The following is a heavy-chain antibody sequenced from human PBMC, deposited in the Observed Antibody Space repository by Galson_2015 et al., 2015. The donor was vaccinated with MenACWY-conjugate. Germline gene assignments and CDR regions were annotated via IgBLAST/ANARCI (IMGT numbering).Heavy chain of an antibody. J-gene: IGHJ4*02. CDR3: ARVGQERRTLLPNFDG. CDR2: ISYDGNDK. CDR1: GFNFNMYS. D-gene: IGHD3-22*01. Sequence: SLRLSCAASGFNFNMYSLHWVRQAPGKGLEWVADISYDGNDKFYGDSVKGRFIILRDNSKNTVYLQMNSLRGEDTGVYFCARVGQERRTLLPNFDGWGQGTRVTVTS. V-gene: IGHV3-30*01.